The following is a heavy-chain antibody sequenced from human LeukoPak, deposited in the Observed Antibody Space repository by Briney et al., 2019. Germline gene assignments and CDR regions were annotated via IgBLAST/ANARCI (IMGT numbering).Heavy chain of an antibody. J-gene: IGHJ4*02. CDR2: IYSGGST. CDR3: AITDEPAAIGSFDY. Sequence: GGSLRLSCAASGFTVSSNYMSWVRQAPGKGLEWVSVIYSGGSTYYADSVKGRFTISRDNSKNTLYLQMNSLRAEDTAVYYCAITDEPAAIGSFDYWGQGTLVTVSS. CDR1: GFTVSSNY. D-gene: IGHD2-2*01. V-gene: IGHV3-53*01.